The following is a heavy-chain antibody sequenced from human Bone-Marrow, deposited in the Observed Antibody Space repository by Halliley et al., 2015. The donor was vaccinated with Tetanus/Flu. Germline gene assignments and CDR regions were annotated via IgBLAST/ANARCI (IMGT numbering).Heavy chain of an antibody. CDR3: ARGGARRHYASSATGVFDY. D-gene: IGHD3-22*01. J-gene: IGHJ4*02. Sequence: SLRLSCAVSGGSISGYEWWSWVRQSPGKGLEWLAEIYHSGEKNYNPSVKSRLPISVDKSKNEFSLNLTSVTAADTAVYYCARGGARRHYASSATGVFDYWGQGTLVTVSS. V-gene: IGHV4-4*02. CDR2: IYHSGEK. CDR1: GGSISGYEW.